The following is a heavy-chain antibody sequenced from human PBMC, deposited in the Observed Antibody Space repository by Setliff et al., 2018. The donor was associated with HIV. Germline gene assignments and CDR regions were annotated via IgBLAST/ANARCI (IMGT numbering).Heavy chain of an antibody. D-gene: IGHD3-22*01. Sequence: SGPTLVNPTQTLTLTCTFSGFSLSTSGMCVSWIRQPPGKALEWLALIYWDDDKRYSPSLKSRLTITKDTSKNQVVLTMTNMDPVDTATYYCAHTDLRDYYDSSTWFDPWGQGTLVTVSS. CDR2: IYWDDDK. CDR3: AHTDLRDYYDSSTWFDP. CDR1: GFSLSTSGMC. J-gene: IGHJ5*02. V-gene: IGHV2-5*08.